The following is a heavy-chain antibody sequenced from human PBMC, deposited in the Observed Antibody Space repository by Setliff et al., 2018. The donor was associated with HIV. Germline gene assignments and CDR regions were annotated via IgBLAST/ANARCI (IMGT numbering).Heavy chain of an antibody. V-gene: IGHV3-13*01. CDR3: AREIRTVYTGGHYFYGIDV. CDR1: GFTFSDYD. J-gene: IGHJ6*02. D-gene: IGHD3-16*01. CDR2: IGTGGDT. Sequence: AESLRLSCAASGFTFSDYDFHWVRQAAGKGLEWVSAIGTGGDTYYVDSVKGRFTISRENARNSLYLQMNSLRVGDTAVYYCAREIRTVYTGGHYFYGIDVWGHGTAVTVSS.